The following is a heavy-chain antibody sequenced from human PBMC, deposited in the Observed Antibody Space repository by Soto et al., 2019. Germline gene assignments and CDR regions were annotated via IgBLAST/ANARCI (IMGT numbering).Heavy chain of an antibody. CDR2: ISYDGKQT. Sequence: PXGSLRLTCGAPGVTFKDYGMHWVRQAPGKGLEWVAVISYDGKQTYYADSVKGRFTISKDKSKRTLFLQMNSLRVDDTAVYYCARDGWGSNWYFDLWGRGTLVTVYS. CDR3: ARDGWGSNWYFDL. V-gene: IGHV3-30*03. CDR1: GVTFKDYG. D-gene: IGHD3-16*01. J-gene: IGHJ2*01.